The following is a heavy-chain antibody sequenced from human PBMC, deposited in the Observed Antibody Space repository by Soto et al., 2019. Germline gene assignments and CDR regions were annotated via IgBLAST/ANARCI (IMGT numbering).Heavy chain of an antibody. D-gene: IGHD6-13*01. Sequence: GGSLRLSCAASGFTFSSYGMHWVRQAPGKGLEWVAVISYDGSNKYYADSVKGRFTISRDNSKNTLYLQMNSLRAEDTAVYYCAKDKTGDIAARPPPLDVWGQGTTVTVSS. V-gene: IGHV3-30*18. CDR3: AKDKTGDIAARPPPLDV. J-gene: IGHJ6*02. CDR2: ISYDGSNK. CDR1: GFTFSSYG.